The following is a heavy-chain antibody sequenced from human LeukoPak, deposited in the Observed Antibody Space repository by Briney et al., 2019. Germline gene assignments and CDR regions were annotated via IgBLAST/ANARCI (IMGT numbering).Heavy chain of an antibody. CDR2: ISGSGGST. D-gene: IGHD3-22*01. Sequence: PGGSLRLSCAASGFTFSSYEMNWVRQAPGKGLEWVSAISGSGGSTYYADAVKGRFTISRDNSKNTLYLQMNSLRAVDTAVYYCAKGVNRGSSGYSSAFGYWGQGTLVTVSS. CDR3: AKGVNRGSSGYSSAFGY. CDR1: GFTFSSYE. J-gene: IGHJ4*02. V-gene: IGHV3-23*01.